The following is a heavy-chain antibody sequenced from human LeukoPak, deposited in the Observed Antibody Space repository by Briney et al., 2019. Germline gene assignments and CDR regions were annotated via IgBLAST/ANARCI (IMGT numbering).Heavy chain of an antibody. CDR2: IIPIFGIA. D-gene: IGHD2-15*01. CDR1: GGTFSSYA. J-gene: IGHJ4*02. V-gene: IGHV1-69*05. CDR3: ARAGGIFSSGGHSFDY. Sequence: GASVKVSCKASGGTFSSYAISWVRQAPVQGLEWMGGIIPIFGIANYAQKFQGRVTITTDESTSTAYMELSSLRSEDTAVYYCARAGGIFSSGGHSFDYWGQGTLVTVSS.